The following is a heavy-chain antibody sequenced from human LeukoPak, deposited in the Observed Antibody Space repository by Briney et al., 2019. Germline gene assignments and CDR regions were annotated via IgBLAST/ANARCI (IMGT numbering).Heavy chain of an antibody. D-gene: IGHD3-3*01. CDR2: IIPIFGTA. CDR1: GGTFSSYA. Sequence: GASVKVSCKASGGTFSSYAISWVRQAPGQGLEWMGGIIPIFGTANYAQKFQGRVTITADESTSTAYMELSSLRSEDTAVYYCARDVGVPGITIFGVVPNHIPMDVWGQGTTVTVS. J-gene: IGHJ6*02. V-gene: IGHV1-69*13. CDR3: ARDVGVPGITIFGVVPNHIPMDV.